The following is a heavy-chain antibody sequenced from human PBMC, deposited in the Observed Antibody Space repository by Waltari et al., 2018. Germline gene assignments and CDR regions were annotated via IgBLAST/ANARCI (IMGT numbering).Heavy chain of an antibody. J-gene: IGHJ4*02. CDR3: TRDANVGAPPPIGY. V-gene: IGHV4-39*07. D-gene: IGHD3-16*01. Sequence: QLQLQESGPGLVKPSETLFLTCNVSGGSISDTSYFWGWVRQPPGKGLEWIGSISRLESALYKSSLTSRATISFDNAKNQLYLKLTSLTAADTATYYCTRDANVGAPPPIGYWGQGALVTVS. CDR2: ISRLESA. CDR1: GGSISDTSYF.